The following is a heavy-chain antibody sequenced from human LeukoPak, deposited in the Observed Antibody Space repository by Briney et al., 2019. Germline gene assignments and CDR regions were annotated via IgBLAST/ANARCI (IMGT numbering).Heavy chain of an antibody. Sequence: SETLSLTCAVYGGSFSGYYWSWIRQPPGKGLEWIGEINHSGSTNYNPSLKSRVTISVDTSKNQFSLKLSSVTAADTAVYYCARRGRGYCSSTSCYNHFDYWGQGTLVTVSS. CDR2: INHSGST. CDR3: ARRGRGYCSSTSCYNHFDY. D-gene: IGHD2-2*02. CDR1: GGSFSGYY. V-gene: IGHV4-34*01. J-gene: IGHJ4*02.